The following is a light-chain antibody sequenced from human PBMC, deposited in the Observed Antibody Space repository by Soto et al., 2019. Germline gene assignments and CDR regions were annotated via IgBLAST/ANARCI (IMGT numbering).Light chain of an antibody. CDR2: GAS. CDR1: QSVSSN. CDR3: QQYNDWPLT. Sequence: EIVMTQSPATLSVSAGERATLSCRASQSVSSNLAWYQQKPGQAPRLLIFGASTGATGIPARFSGSGSGTEFSLTISSLQSEDFAVYYCQQYNDWPLTFGGGTKVDI. J-gene: IGKJ4*01. V-gene: IGKV3D-15*01.